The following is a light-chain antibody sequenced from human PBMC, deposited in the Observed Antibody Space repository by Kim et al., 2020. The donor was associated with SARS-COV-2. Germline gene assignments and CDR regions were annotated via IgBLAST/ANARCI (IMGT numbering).Light chain of an antibody. CDR2: QDF. CDR3: QAWDSGTVV. V-gene: IGLV3-1*01. Sequence: SYELTQPPSVSVSPGQTVTITCSGDKLGEKYSCWYQQKSGQSPVLVIYQDFKRPSGIPERFAGANFGNTAALTLSGTQAVEEADGYGQAWDSGTVVLGGGTKLSVL. CDR1: KLGEKY. J-gene: IGLJ2*01.